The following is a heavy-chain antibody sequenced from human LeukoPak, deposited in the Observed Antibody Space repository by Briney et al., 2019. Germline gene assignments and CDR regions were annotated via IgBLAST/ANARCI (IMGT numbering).Heavy chain of an antibody. CDR2: INSDGSST. CDR1: GFTFSSYW. CDR3: ARDSVYYYYYMDV. J-gene: IGHJ6*03. Sequence: GGSLRLSCAASGFTFSSYWMHWVRQAPGKGLVWVSRINSDGSSTSYADSVKGRFTISRDNAKDSLFLQLNSLRAEDTAVYYCARDSVYYYYYMDVWGKGTTVTVSS. V-gene: IGHV3-74*01.